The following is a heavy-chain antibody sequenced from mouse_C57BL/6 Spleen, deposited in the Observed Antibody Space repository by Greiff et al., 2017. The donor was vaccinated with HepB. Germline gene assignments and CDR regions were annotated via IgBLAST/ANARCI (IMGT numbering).Heavy chain of an antibody. D-gene: IGHD2-3*01. CDR3: AREGDGYLDY. V-gene: IGHV1-63*01. Sequence: VKLMESGAELVRPGTSVKMSCKASGYTFTNYWIGWAKQRPGHGLEWIGDIYPGGGYTNYNEKFKGQATLTADKSSSTAYMQFSSLTSEDSAIYYCAREGDGYLDYWGQGTTLTVSS. CDR2: IYPGGGYT. CDR1: GYTFTNYW. J-gene: IGHJ2*01.